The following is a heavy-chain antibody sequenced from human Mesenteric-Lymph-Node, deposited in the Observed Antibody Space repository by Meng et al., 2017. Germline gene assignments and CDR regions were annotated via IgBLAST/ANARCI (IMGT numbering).Heavy chain of an antibody. V-gene: IGHV1-46*01. Sequence: ASVKVSCKASGYIFTTYYIHWVRQAPGQGLEWMGIINPSGGSTNYAQKFQGRVTMTRDTSTSTVYMGVSSLTSEDTAVYYCARDEGGGYGSGSFAYWGEGTLVTVSS. CDR3: ARDEGGGYGSGSFAY. D-gene: IGHD3-10*01. CDR1: GYIFTTYY. J-gene: IGHJ4*02. CDR2: INPSGGST.